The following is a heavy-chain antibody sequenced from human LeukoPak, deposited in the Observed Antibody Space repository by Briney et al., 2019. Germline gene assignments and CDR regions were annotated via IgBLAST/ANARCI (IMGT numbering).Heavy chain of an antibody. V-gene: IGHV3-64*01. CDR1: GFTFSSYA. Sequence: GSLRLSCAASGFTFSSYAMHWVRQAPGKGLEYVSAISSNGGSTYYANSVKGRFTISRDNSKNTLYLQMGSLRAEDMAVYYCARVVEMATIDYWGQGTRATVSA. CDR2: ISSNGGST. J-gene: IGHJ4*02. D-gene: IGHD5-24*01. CDR3: ARVVEMATIDY.